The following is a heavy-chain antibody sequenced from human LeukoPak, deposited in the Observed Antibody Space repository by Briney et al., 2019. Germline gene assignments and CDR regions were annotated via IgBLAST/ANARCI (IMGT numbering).Heavy chain of an antibody. V-gene: IGHV3-30*02. CDR2: IRDDGSSE. CDR3: AKDLWPQMVRGVPFDY. CDR1: GLTFSIYG. J-gene: IGHJ4*02. D-gene: IGHD3-10*01. Sequence: PGESLRLSCEVSGLTFSIYGMHWVRQAPGKGLEWVTFIRDDGSSEHYADSVKGRFTVSRDHSKNTLYLQMNSLRSDDSAVYYCAKDLWPQMVRGVPFDYWGQGTLVPVSS.